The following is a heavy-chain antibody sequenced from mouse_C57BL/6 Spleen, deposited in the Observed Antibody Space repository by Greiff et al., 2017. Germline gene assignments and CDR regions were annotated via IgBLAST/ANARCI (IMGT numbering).Heavy chain of an antibody. V-gene: IGHV1-55*01. Sequence: VQLQQPGAELVKPGASVKMSCKASGYTFTSYWITWVKQRPGQGLEWIGDIYPGSGSTNYNEKFKSKATLTVDTSSSTAYVRLSSLTSEDFAVYYGARGGTSHAADYWGQGTALTVSS. CDR3: ARGGTSHAADY. J-gene: IGHJ2*01. CDR1: GYTFTSYW. D-gene: IGHD3-3*01. CDR2: IYPGSGST.